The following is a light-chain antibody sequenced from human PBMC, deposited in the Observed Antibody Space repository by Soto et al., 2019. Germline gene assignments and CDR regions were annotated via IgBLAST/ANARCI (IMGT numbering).Light chain of an antibody. CDR2: DAS. V-gene: IGKV1-39*01. CDR3: QQSHSTPIT. J-gene: IGKJ5*01. Sequence: DIQMTHSPSSLSASVGDRVTITXXASQGIRNELGWYQQKPGKAPKRLIYDASNLQSGVPSRFSGSGSGTDFTLSISNLQPEDFATYYCQQSHSTPITFGQGTRLEIK. CDR1: QGIRNE.